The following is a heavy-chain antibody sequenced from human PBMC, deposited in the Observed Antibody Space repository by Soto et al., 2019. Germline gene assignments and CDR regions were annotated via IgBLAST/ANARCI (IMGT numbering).Heavy chain of an antibody. Sequence: ASVKVSCKASGYTFTSYAMHWVRQAPGQRLEWMGRINAGNGNTKYSQKFQGRVTITRDTSASTAYMELSSLRSEDTAVYYCARDPSRTMVRGVIITDNWFDPWGQGTLVTVSS. D-gene: IGHD3-10*01. CDR2: INAGNGNT. CDR1: GYTFTSYA. J-gene: IGHJ5*02. CDR3: ARDPSRTMVRGVIITDNWFDP. V-gene: IGHV1-3*01.